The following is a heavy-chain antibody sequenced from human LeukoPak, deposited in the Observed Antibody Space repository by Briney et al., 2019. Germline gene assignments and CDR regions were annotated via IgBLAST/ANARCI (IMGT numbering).Heavy chain of an antibody. Sequence: GGTLRLSCAASGFTFSVYSMNWFRQAPGRGVEWGSYISSTRTTIYYKDSVKGRFTISRYNAKSSLYLHMTSLRLEDTAVYYCVRNDSDDAFDIWGQGTMVTVSS. J-gene: IGHJ3*02. V-gene: IGHV3-48*01. CDR2: ISSTRTTI. CDR3: VRNDSDDAFDI. D-gene: IGHD2-21*02. CDR1: GFTFSVYS.